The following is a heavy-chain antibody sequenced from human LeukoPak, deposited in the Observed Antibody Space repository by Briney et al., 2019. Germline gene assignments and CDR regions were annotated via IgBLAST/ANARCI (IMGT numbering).Heavy chain of an antibody. D-gene: IGHD6-13*01. Sequence: GGSPRLSCAASGFTFSSYAMSWVRQAPGKGLEWVSAISGSGGSTYYADSVKGRFTISRDNSKNTLYLQMNSLRAEDTAVYYCAKGKDSSSWYPYFDYWGQGTLVTVSS. V-gene: IGHV3-23*01. CDR2: ISGSGGST. J-gene: IGHJ4*02. CDR3: AKGKDSSSWYPYFDY. CDR1: GFTFSSYA.